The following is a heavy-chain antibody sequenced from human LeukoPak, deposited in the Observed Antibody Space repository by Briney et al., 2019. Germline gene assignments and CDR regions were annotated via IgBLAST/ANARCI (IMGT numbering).Heavy chain of an antibody. CDR2: NGSAGIGT. CDR3: AKKYASGTHAFDY. J-gene: IGHJ4*02. CDR1: GFTFNNYP. Sequence: GGSLRLSCAASGFTFNNYPISWVRQAPGKGLEWVSGNGSAGIGTYYADSVKGRFTISRDNSKDTVFLQMNSLRAEDTAIYYCAKKYASGTHAFDYWGQGTLVTVSS. V-gene: IGHV3-23*01. D-gene: IGHD3-10*01.